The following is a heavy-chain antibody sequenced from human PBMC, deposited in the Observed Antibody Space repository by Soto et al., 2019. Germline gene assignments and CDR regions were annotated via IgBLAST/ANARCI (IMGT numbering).Heavy chain of an antibody. V-gene: IGHV3-30-3*01. Sequence: QVQLVESGGGVVQPGKSLRLSCAASGFRLSDFAMHWVRQAPGKGLEWVAAISYDGSKKYFADSVKGRFTISRDNSNNTLYLQMNSLRPDDTAVYHCASPVGDFDPYFEYWGPGTLVTVSS. J-gene: IGHJ4*02. CDR1: GFRLSDFA. CDR2: ISYDGSKK. CDR3: ASPVGDFDPYFEY. D-gene: IGHD4-17*01.